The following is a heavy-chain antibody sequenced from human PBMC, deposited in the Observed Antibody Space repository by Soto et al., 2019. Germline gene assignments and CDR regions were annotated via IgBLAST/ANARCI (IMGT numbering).Heavy chain of an antibody. CDR2: ISYDGSNK. D-gene: IGHD6-19*01. CDR3: AKESPQLLGNFDY. CDR1: GFTFSSYG. J-gene: IGHJ4*02. Sequence: QVQLVESGGGVVQPGRSLRLSCAASGFTFSSYGMDWVRQAPGKGLEWVAVISYDGSNKYYADSVKGRVTISRDISKNTPYLQMNSLRAEDTAVYFCAKESPQLLGNFDYWGQGILVNVSS. V-gene: IGHV3-30*18.